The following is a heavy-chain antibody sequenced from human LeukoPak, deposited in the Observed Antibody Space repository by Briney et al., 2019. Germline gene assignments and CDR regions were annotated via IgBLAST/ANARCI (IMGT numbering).Heavy chain of an antibody. V-gene: IGHV3-64*01. CDR3: ARVKMGATVSDYYYYYMDV. CDR2: IISHGSST. J-gene: IGHJ6*03. CDR1: GFSLSSYT. D-gene: IGHD1-26*01. Sequence: GGSLRLSCAASGFSLSSYTMHWVRQATGKGLEYVSAIISHGSSTHYTNSVRGRFTISRDNSKNTLYLQMGSLRAEDMAVYYCARVKMGATVSDYYYYYMDVWGKGTTVTVSS.